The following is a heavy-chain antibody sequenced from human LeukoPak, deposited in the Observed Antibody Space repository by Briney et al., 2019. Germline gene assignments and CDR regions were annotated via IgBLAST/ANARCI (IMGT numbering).Heavy chain of an antibody. V-gene: IGHV1-24*01. CDR2: FDPEDGET. CDR1: GYTLTELS. J-gene: IGHJ4*02. Sequence: ASVKVSCKVSGYTLTELSMHWVRQAPGKGLEWMGRFDPEDGETIYAQKFQGRVTMTAGTSADTAYMELSSLRSEDTAVYYCATEGKMVRGLYTDYWGQGTLVTASS. D-gene: IGHD3-10*01. CDR3: ATEGKMVRGLYTDY.